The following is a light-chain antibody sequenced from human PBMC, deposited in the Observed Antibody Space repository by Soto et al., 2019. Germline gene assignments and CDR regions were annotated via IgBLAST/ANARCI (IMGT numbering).Light chain of an antibody. V-gene: IGKV1-27*01. CDR1: QGIGNY. CDR3: QKYYTAPET. J-gene: IGKJ1*01. Sequence: DIQMTQSPSSLSASVGDRVTITCRASQGIGNYLAWYQQKPGKDPKNLIYDSSTLQSGVPSGFSGSGSGTDFTLTISSLQPDDVATYYCQKYYTAPETFGQGTKVEIK. CDR2: DSS.